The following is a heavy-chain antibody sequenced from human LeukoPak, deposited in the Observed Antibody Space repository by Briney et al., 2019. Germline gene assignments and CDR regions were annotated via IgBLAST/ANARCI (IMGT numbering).Heavy chain of an antibody. CDR1: GFTFSSYT. Sequence: PGGSLRLSCAASGFTFSSYTMNWVRQAPGKGLEWVSYISSSSSTIYYADSVKGRFTISRDNAKNSLYLQMNSLRAEDTAVYYCARLWGLGPFDYWGQGTLVTVSS. D-gene: IGHD3-16*01. CDR2: ISSSSSTI. J-gene: IGHJ4*02. CDR3: ARLWGLGPFDY. V-gene: IGHV3-48*01.